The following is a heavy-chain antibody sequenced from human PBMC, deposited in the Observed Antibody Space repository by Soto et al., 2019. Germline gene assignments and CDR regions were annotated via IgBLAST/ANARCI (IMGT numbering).Heavy chain of an antibody. J-gene: IGHJ4*02. V-gene: IGHV4-39*01. CDR1: GVSISNSSYY. Sequence: SETLSLTCTVSGVSISNSSYYWGWIRRPPGKGLEWIGTIYYSGITYYNPSLKSRVTISVDTSKNQFSLKLTSVTAADTAVYYCARHGSNWGQGTLVTVS. CDR3: ARHGSN. CDR2: IYYSGIT.